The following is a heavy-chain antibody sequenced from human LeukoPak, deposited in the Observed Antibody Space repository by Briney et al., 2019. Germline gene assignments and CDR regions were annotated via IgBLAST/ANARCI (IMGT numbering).Heavy chain of an antibody. J-gene: IGHJ5*02. V-gene: IGHV1-18*01. D-gene: IGHD3-22*01. CDR3: ARLNYYDQDNWFDP. CDR2: ISAYNGNT. CDR1: GYTFTSYG. Sequence: ASVKVSCKASGYTFTSYGISWVRQAPGQGLEWMGWISAYNGNTNYAQKLQGRVTMTTDTSTSTAYMELRSLRSDDTAVYYCARLNYYDQDNWFDPWGQGTLVTVSS.